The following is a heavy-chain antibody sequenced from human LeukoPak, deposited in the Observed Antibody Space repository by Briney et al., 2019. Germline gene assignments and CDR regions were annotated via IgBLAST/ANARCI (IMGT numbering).Heavy chain of an antibody. CDR2: IGTAGDT. D-gene: IGHD3-22*01. V-gene: IGHV3-13*01. Sequence: GGSLRLSCAASGFTFSSYAMHWVRQATGKGLEWVSAIGTAGDTYYPGSVKGRFTISRENAKNSLYLQMNSLRAGDTAVYYCARVHYDSSGSTGGMDVWGQGTTVTVSS. J-gene: IGHJ6*02. CDR1: GFTFSSYA. CDR3: ARVHYDSSGSTGGMDV.